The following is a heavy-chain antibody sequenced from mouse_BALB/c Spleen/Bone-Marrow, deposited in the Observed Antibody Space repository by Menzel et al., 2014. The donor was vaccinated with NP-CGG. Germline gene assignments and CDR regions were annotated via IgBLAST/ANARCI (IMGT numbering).Heavy chain of an antibody. Sequence: VQLQQSGAELVKPGASVKLSCTTSGFNIKDTYMHWVKLRPEQGPEWIGRIVPANGNTKYAPKFQGKATITADTSSNTAYLQLSGLTSEDTAVYFCASYDYGYYFDYWGQGTTLTVSS. CDR2: IVPANGNT. D-gene: IGHD2-4*01. J-gene: IGHJ2*01. V-gene: IGHV14-3*02. CDR3: ASYDYGYYFDY. CDR1: GFNIKDTY.